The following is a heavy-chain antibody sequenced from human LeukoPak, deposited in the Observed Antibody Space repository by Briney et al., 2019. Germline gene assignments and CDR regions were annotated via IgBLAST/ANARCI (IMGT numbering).Heavy chain of an antibody. CDR3: AKSLGGGYSYGYYYYYGMDV. CDR1: GGSISSGSYY. Sequence: SETLSLTCTVSGGSISSGSYYWSWIRQPAGKGLEWIGRIYTSGSTNYSPSLKSRVTISVDTSKNQFSLKLSSVTAADTAVYYCAKSLGGGYSYGYYYYYGMDVWGQGTTVTVSS. CDR2: IYTSGST. D-gene: IGHD5-18*01. V-gene: IGHV4-61*02. J-gene: IGHJ6*02.